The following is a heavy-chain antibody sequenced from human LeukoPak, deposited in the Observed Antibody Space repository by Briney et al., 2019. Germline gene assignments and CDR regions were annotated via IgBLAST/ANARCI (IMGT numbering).Heavy chain of an antibody. V-gene: IGHV3-7*01. Sequence: GGSLRLSCAGSGFTFSSHWMNWVRQAPGKGLEWVARIKDDGSEKHYVDSVSGRFTISRDNAKNSLHLQMSSLRAEDTAVYYCARRGITISGVLVYHYSGLDVWGQGTTVTVS. CDR1: GFTFSSHW. CDR3: ARRGITISGVLVYHYSGLDV. D-gene: IGHD3-3*01. CDR2: IKDDGSEK. J-gene: IGHJ6*02.